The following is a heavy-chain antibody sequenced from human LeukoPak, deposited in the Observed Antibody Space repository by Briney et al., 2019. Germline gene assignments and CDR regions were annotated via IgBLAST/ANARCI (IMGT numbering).Heavy chain of an antibody. D-gene: IGHD2-15*01. CDR3: ARDVGEGFCSGGSCSDY. Sequence: ASVKVSCKASGYTFTNYAISWLRQAPGQGLEWMGWISAYNGNTNYAQKLQGRFTMTTDTSTSTVYMELRSLRYDDTAVYYGARDVGEGFCSGGSCSDYWGQGTLVTVSS. V-gene: IGHV1-18*01. CDR1: GYTFTNYA. CDR2: ISAYNGNT. J-gene: IGHJ4*02.